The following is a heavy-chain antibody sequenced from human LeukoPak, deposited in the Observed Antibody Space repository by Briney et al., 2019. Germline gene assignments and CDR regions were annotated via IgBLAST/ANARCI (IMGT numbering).Heavy chain of an antibody. D-gene: IGHD4-17*01. V-gene: IGHV1-46*01. CDR2: INTSGGST. CDR3: ARGTTVTPFDY. CDR1: GYTFTSYY. J-gene: IGHJ4*02. Sequence: ASVKVSCKASGYTFTSYYMHWVRQAPGQGLEWMGIINTSGGSTSYAQKFQGRVTMTRDTSTGTVYMELSSLRSEDTAVYYCARGTTVTPFDYWGQGTLVAVSS.